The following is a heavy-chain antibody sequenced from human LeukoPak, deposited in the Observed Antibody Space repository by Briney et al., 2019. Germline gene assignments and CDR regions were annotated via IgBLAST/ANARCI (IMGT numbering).Heavy chain of an antibody. CDR3: VRDAYTTTSNWLDP. Sequence: GGSLRLSCEASGFTLNKYWMHWVRQAPGKGLVWVSRITGDGSDIAYADSVKGRFTVSRDDAKNTLFLQMTSLRVEDTAIYYCVRDAYTTTSNWLDPWGQGTLVTVSS. CDR2: ITGDGSDI. J-gene: IGHJ5*02. CDR1: GFTLNKYW. D-gene: IGHD4-17*01. V-gene: IGHV3-74*01.